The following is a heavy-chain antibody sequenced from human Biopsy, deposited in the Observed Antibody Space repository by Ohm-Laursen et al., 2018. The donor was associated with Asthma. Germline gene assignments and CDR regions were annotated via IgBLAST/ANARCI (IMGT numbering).Heavy chain of an antibody. V-gene: IGHV1-69*13. J-gene: IGHJ4*02. Sequence: SVKVSCKSLGGTFNTYVIGWVRQAPGQGLEWMGGINSVFGTTTYPQKFQDGVTITADDSMSTVYMELSSLRSEDTAVYYCARKAGSCISRTCYSLDFWGQGTLVTVSS. D-gene: IGHD2-2*01. CDR2: INSVFGTT. CDR3: ARKAGSCISRTCYSLDF. CDR1: GGTFNTYV.